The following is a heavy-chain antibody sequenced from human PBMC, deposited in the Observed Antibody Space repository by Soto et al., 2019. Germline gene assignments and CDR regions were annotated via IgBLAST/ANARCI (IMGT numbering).Heavy chain of an antibody. CDR1: GDGFSNYG. CDR2: ISAYDGQT. CDR3: ARVWYYDSSGYYAFDY. J-gene: IGHJ4*02. Sequence: QVKLVQSGAEVKKPGASVRVSCKASGDGFSNYGFSWVRQAPGQGREWRGWISAYDGQTNYTKKFQGRVTMTTDTSWSTAYMELRSLRSDDTAVYYCARVWYYDSSGYYAFDYWGLGTLVTVSS. D-gene: IGHD3-22*01. V-gene: IGHV1-18*01.